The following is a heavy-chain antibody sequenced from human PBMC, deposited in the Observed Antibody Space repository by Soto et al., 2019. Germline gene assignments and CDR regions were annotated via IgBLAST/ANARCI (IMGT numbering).Heavy chain of an antibody. J-gene: IGHJ5*02. CDR1: GFTFSSYG. CDR2: IAYDGSNK. Sequence: QVQLVESGGGVVQPGRSLRLSCVASGFTFSSYGMHWVRQAPGKGLEWVAVIAYDGSNKYYADSVKGRFTISRDNSKHTLYLQMNSLRAEDTAVYYCAKDNCVSTSCYRLYNWFDPWGQGTLVTVSS. D-gene: IGHD2-2*01. CDR3: AKDNCVSTSCYRLYNWFDP. V-gene: IGHV3-30*18.